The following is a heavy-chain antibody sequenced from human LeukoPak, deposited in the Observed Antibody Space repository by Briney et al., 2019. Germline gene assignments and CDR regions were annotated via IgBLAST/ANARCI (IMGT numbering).Heavy chain of an antibody. Sequence: PSETLSLTWTVSGGSISSYYWSWIRQPPGKGLEWIGYIYYTGSTNYNPSLKSRVTISVDTSKNQFSLKLSSVPAADTAVYYCARGGSKQEYWGQGTLVSVSS. V-gene: IGHV4-59*01. D-gene: IGHD2-15*01. CDR1: GGSISSYY. CDR3: ARGGSKQEY. CDR2: IYYTGST. J-gene: IGHJ4*02.